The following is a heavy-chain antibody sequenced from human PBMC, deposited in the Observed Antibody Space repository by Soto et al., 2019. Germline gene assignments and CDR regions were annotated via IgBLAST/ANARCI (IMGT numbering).Heavy chain of an antibody. D-gene: IGHD3-16*02. Sequence: GGSLRLSCAASGFTFSSYAMSWVRQAPGKGLEWVSAISGSGGSTYYADSVKGRFTISRDNSKNTLYLQMNSLRAEDTAVYYCAKDQYDYIWGSYRSGCAFDIWGQGTMVTVSS. CDR2: ISGSGGST. V-gene: IGHV3-23*01. J-gene: IGHJ3*02. CDR3: AKDQYDYIWGSYRSGCAFDI. CDR1: GFTFSSYA.